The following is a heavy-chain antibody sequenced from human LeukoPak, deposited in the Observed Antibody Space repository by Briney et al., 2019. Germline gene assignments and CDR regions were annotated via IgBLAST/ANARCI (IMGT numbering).Heavy chain of an antibody. D-gene: IGHD6-13*01. Sequence: SETLSLTCAVDGGSFSGYYWSWIRQPPGKGLEWIGRIYTSGSTNYNPSLKSRVTMSVDTSKNQFSLKLSSVTAADTAVSYCAREASGSGGGDYWGQGTLVTVSS. CDR3: AREASGSGGGDY. CDR2: IYTSGST. CDR1: GGSFSGYY. J-gene: IGHJ4*02. V-gene: IGHV4-59*10.